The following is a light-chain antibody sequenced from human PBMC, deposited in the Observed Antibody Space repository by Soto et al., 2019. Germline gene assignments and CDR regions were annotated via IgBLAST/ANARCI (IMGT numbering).Light chain of an antibody. V-gene: IGLV1-40*01. J-gene: IGLJ1*01. Sequence: QSVLTQPPSVSGAPGQRVTISCTGSSSNIGAGYDVHWYQQLPGTAPKLLIYGNSNRPSGDPDRFSGSKSGTSASLAITGLQAEDEADYYCQSYDSSWGVFGTGTKVTVL. CDR3: QSYDSSWGV. CDR2: GNS. CDR1: SSNIGAGYD.